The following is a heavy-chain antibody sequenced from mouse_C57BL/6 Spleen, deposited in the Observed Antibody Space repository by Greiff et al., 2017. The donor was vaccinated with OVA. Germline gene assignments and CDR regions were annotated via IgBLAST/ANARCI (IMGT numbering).Heavy chain of an antibody. CDR3: ARQFGYASDY. CDR2: INPGSGGT. J-gene: IGHJ2*01. D-gene: IGHD1-2*01. V-gene: IGHV1-54*01. Sequence: VQLQQSGAELVRPGTSVTVSCKASGYAFTNYLIEWVKQRPGQGLEWIGVINPGSGGTNYNEKFKGKATLTADKSSSTAYMQLSSLTSEDSAVYFCARQFGYASDYWGQGTTLTVSS. CDR1: GYAFTNYL.